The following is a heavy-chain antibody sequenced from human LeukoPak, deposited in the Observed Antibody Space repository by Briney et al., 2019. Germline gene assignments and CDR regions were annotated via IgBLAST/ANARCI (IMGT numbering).Heavy chain of an antibody. CDR2: ISAYNGNT. V-gene: IGHV1-18*01. CDR1: GYTFTSYG. D-gene: IGHD3-3*01. Sequence: ASVKVSCKASGYTFTSYGISWVRQAPGQGLEWMGWISAYNGNTNYAQKLQGRVTMTTDTSTSTAYMELRSLRSDDTAVYYCARGRGMEWLLYGDAYFDYWGQGTLVTVSS. CDR3: ARGRGMEWLLYGDAYFDY. J-gene: IGHJ4*02.